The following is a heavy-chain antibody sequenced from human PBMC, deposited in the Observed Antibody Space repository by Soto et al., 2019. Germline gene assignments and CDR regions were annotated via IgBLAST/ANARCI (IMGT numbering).Heavy chain of an antibody. V-gene: IGHV4-59*01. Sequence: SETLSLTCTVSGGSISSYYWSWIRQPPGKGLEWIGYIYYSGSTNYNPSLKSRVTISVDTSKYQFSLKLSSVSAADTAVYYCARGYRQYDFRSGYWDYFDYWGQGTLVTVSS. J-gene: IGHJ4*02. D-gene: IGHD3-3*01. CDR1: GGSISSYY. CDR3: ARGYRQYDFRSGYWDYFDY. CDR2: IYYSGST.